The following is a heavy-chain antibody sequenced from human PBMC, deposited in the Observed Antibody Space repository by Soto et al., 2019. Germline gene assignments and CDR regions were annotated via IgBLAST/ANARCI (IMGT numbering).Heavy chain of an antibody. Sequence: PGGSLRLSCAASGFTFSSYGMHWVRQAPGKGLEWVAVISYDGSNKYYADSVKGRFTISRDNSKNTLYLQMNSLRAEDTAVYYCAKDVSLVSYYDFWSGPDYWGQGTLVTVSS. CDR2: ISYDGSNK. D-gene: IGHD3-3*01. CDR3: AKDVSLVSYYDFWSGPDY. V-gene: IGHV3-30*18. CDR1: GFTFSSYG. J-gene: IGHJ4*02.